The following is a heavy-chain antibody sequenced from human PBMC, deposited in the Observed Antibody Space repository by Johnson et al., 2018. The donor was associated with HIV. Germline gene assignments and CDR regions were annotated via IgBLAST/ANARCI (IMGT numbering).Heavy chain of an antibody. V-gene: IGHV3-30*04. J-gene: IGHJ3*02. CDR3: ARGRYSSSWYVGGLDAFDI. CDR1: GFTFSSYA. D-gene: IGHD6-13*01. Sequence: QVQLVESGGGVVQPGRSLRLSCAASGFTFSSYAMHWVRQAPGKGLERVAVISYDGSNKYYADSVKGRFTTSSDNSKNTLYLQMNSLRAEDTAMYYCARGRYSSSWYVGGLDAFDIWGQGTMVTVSS. CDR2: ISYDGSNK.